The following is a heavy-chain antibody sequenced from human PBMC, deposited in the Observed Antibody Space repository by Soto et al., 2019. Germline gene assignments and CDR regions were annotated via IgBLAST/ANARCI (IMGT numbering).Heavy chain of an antibody. J-gene: IGHJ5*02. CDR3: ASPWRSSSCYDWFDP. Sequence: SVKVSCKAFGYTFTSYAMHWVRQAPGQRLEWMGWINAGNGNTKYYQKFQGRVTHTRDTSASTANMELSSLRSEDPAVYYCASPWRSSSCYDWFDPWGQGTLVTVSS. CDR1: GYTFTSYA. V-gene: IGHV1-3*01. D-gene: IGHD6-13*01. CDR2: INAGNGNT.